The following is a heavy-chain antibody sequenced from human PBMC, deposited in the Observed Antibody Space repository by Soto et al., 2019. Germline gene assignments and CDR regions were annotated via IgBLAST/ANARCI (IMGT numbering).Heavy chain of an antibody. J-gene: IGHJ4*02. CDR3: ATGGDAYNYAWAQGLDY. CDR1: GGSISSYY. V-gene: IGHV4-59*08. CDR2: IYYSGRT. Sequence: QVQLQESGPGLVKPSETLSLTCTVSGGSISSYYWSWIRQPPGKGLEWIGYIYYSGRTNYNPSLKSRVTISVDTSKTQFSLKLSSVTAADTAVYYCATGGDAYNYAWAQGLDYWGQGTRVTVSS. D-gene: IGHD3-16*01.